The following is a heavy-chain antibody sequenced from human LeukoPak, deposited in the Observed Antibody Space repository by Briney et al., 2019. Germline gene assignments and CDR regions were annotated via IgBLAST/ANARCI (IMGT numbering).Heavy chain of an antibody. J-gene: IGHJ4*02. CDR3: AKVKVTGSSFFYD. Sequence: HSGGSLRLSCAASGFTFSSSAMSWVRQAPGKGLEWVSGFSGSGDTTYYADSVKGRFTISRDNSKSTLYLQMNSLRAEDTAVYYCAKVKVTGSSFFYDWGQGTLVTVSS. CDR2: FSGSGDTT. D-gene: IGHD6-6*01. V-gene: IGHV3-23*01. CDR1: GFTFSSSA.